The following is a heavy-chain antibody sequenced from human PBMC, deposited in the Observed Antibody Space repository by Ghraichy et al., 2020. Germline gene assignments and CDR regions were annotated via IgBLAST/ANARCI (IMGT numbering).Heavy chain of an antibody. D-gene: IGHD4-23*01. Sequence: GGSLRLSCAASGFTFSNAWMIWVRQTPGKGLEWVGHIKSKTDGATAYYAAPVKGRFTISRDDSTNTLFLQMNSLKTEDTAVYYCATDPDYGGGVDYWGQGTLVTVSS. V-gene: IGHV3-15*01. CDR3: ATDPDYGGGVDY. J-gene: IGHJ4*02. CDR1: GFTFSNAW. CDR2: IKSKTDGATA.